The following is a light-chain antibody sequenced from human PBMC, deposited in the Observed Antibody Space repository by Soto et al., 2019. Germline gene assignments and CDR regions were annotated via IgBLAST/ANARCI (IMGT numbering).Light chain of an antibody. CDR2: DVN. J-gene: IGLJ2*01. CDR1: SSDVGGYNY. V-gene: IGLV2-14*03. Sequence: QSVLTQPASVSGSPGQSITISCTGTSSDVGGYNYVSWYQQHPGKAPKLMIYDVNNRPSGVSNRFSGSKSGNTASLTISGLQAEDEDDYYCSSYTTSSLVVFGGGTQLTVL. CDR3: SSYTTSSLVV.